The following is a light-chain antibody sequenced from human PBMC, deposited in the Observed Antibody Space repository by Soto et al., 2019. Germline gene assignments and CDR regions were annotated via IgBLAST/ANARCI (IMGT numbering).Light chain of an antibody. CDR3: QQYNNWPPVFT. J-gene: IGKJ3*01. CDR1: QNVRSN. CDR2: GAS. V-gene: IGKV3D-15*01. Sequence: EIMMTQSPATLSVSLGERATLFCRASQNVRSNLAWYQQKPGQAPRLLIHGASSRATGITDRFSGSGFGTEFTLTINSLQSEDFAVYYCQQYNNWPPVFTFGPGTKVEI.